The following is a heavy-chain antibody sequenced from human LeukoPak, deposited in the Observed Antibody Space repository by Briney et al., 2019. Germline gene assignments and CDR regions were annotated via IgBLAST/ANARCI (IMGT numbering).Heavy chain of an antibody. CDR1: GFTFSTYA. D-gene: IGHD2-2*01. CDR3: ARYFSSGLSKSFDF. V-gene: IGHV3-23*01. J-gene: IGHJ4*02. CDR2: ISAGAST. Sequence: GGSLRLSCAVSGFTFSTYAMNWVRQAPGKGLECVSGISAGASTYYADSVKGRFTISRDNSKNTLYLQMNSLRAEDTAVYYCARYFSSGLSKSFDFWGQGTLVTVSS.